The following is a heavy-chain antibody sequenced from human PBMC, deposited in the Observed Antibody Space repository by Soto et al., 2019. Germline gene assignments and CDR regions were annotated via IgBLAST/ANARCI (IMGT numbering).Heavy chain of an antibody. CDR2: IDPSDSRT. CDR3: ARHDSNGDFDF. V-gene: IGHV5-10-1*01. CDR1: GYMFPIYH. J-gene: IGHJ4*02. D-gene: IGHD2-8*01. Sequence: GESLKISCEASGYMFPIYHISWVRQMPGKGLEWVGKIDPSDSRTMYRPSSRARITISVDKSINTAYLEWGRLKASDTAMYYCARHDSNGDFDFCGQGTQVTVSS.